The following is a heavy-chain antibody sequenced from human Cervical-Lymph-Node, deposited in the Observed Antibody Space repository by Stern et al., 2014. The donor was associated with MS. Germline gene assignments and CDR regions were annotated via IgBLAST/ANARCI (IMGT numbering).Heavy chain of an antibody. D-gene: IGHD3-10*01. V-gene: IGHV5-51*03. CDR3: VTSPSGTYAY. Sequence: EVQLEESGAEVKKPGESLKISCKGSGYNFTSYWIGWVRQMPGKCLEWMGVIYPGVSATRYSQAFQGQGTIPADKSISTAYLQWSSLKASDTAMFYCVTSPSGTYAYWGQGTLVTVSS. CDR2: IYPGVSAT. CDR1: GYNFTSYW. J-gene: IGHJ4*02.